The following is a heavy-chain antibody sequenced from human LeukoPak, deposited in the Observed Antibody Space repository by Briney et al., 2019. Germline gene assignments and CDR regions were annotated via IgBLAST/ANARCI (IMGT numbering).Heavy chain of an antibody. CDR2: IIPIFGTA. CDR3: AREGPRMITFGGVIVADYYYGMDV. J-gene: IGHJ6*02. CDR1: GGTFSSYA. V-gene: IGHV1-69*13. D-gene: IGHD3-16*02. Sequence: SVKVSCKASGGTFSSYAISWVRQAPGQGLEWMGGIIPIFGTANYAQKFQGRVTITADESTSTAYMELSSLRSEDTAVYYCAREGPRMITFGGVIVADYYYGMDVRGQGTTVTVSS.